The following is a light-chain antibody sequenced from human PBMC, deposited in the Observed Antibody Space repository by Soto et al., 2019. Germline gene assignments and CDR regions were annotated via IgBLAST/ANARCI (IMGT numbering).Light chain of an antibody. V-gene: IGKV3-15*01. CDR2: GAS. J-gene: IGKJ3*01. CDR3: QQYNNRPPVT. CDR1: QSVSSN. Sequence: EIVMTQSPATLSVSPGERATLSCRASQSVSSNLAWYQQKPGQAPRRLIYGASTRATGIPARFSGSGSGTEFTLTISSLQSEDFAVYYGQQYNNRPPVTFGPGTKVDIK.